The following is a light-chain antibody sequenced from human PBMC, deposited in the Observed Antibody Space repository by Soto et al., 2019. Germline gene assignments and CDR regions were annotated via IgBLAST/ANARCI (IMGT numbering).Light chain of an antibody. CDR2: EVS. CDR1: SSDVGSYNR. V-gene: IGLV2-18*02. Sequence: QSALTQPPSVSGSPGQSGTISCTGTSSDVGSYNRVSWYQQPPGTAPKLMIYEVSNRPSGVPDRFSGSKSGNTAYLAISGLQAEDEADYYCSSYTSNNNYVFGTETKPTVL. J-gene: IGLJ1*01. CDR3: SSYTSNNNYV.